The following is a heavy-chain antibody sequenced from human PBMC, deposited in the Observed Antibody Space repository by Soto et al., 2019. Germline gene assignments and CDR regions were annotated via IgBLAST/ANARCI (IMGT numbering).Heavy chain of an antibody. CDR1: SGSINENYY. CDR2: VYHTVTT. V-gene: IGHV4-59*01. J-gene: IGHJ3*01. D-gene: IGHD1-26*01. Sequence: QVQLQASGPELVKPSATLCMTCTVSSGSINENYYWKWLRQSPGKGLEWIGYVYHTVTTHYNPSPGSRVTLSIGSATNQFSLTLTSVAASYTATYFCARAPLSPTIRTFDVWGPRTMGIVSS. CDR3: ARAPLSPTIRTFDV.